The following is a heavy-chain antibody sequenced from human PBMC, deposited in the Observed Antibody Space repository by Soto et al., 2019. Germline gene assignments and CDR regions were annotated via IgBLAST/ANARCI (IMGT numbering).Heavy chain of an antibody. J-gene: IGHJ5*02. V-gene: IGHV4-4*02. CDR2: VSQSGNT. CDR1: GDSIVGSCW. Sequence: SVPLSLTCTVAGDSIVGSCWCSWVSKPPRKGLEWIGEVSQSGNTNYNPSLMSRLTISVDKSKNQLSLRLTDVTAADKDIYYRLIEVPGVRGVNRTGSAPWGKGTPVPVS. D-gene: IGHD7-27*01. CDR3: LIEVPGVRGVNRTGSAP.